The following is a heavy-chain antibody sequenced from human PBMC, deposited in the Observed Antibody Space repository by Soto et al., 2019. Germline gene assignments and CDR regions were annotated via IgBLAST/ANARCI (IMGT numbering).Heavy chain of an antibody. CDR2: IIPIFGTA. J-gene: IGHJ4*02. D-gene: IGHD3-10*01. V-gene: IGHV1-69*13. CDR3: AREKNYYGSGSYSYYFDY. CDR1: GGTFSSYA. Sequence: SVKVSCKASGGTFSSYAISWVRQAPGQGLEWMGGIIPIFGTANYAQKFQGRVTITADESTSTAYMELSSLRSEDTAVYYCAREKNYYGSGSYSYYFDYWGQGTLVTVSS.